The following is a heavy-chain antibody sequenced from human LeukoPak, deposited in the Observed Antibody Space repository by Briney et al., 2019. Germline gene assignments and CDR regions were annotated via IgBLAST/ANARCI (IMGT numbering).Heavy chain of an antibody. J-gene: IGHJ4*02. Sequence: PGGSPRLSCAASGFIFSYYTFHWVRQAPGKGLEWVAVISYDESETYYADSLKGRFTLSRDNSKKMLYLQLNSLRPEDTAVYYCARDSTTSTIRGALDYWGQGTLVTVSS. CDR2: ISYDESET. CDR1: GFIFSYYT. V-gene: IGHV3-30*04. CDR3: ARDSTTSTIRGALDY. D-gene: IGHD3-10*01.